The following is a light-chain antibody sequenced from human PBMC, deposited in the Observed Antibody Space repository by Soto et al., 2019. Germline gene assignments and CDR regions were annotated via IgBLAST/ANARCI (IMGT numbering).Light chain of an antibody. V-gene: IGKV3-11*01. CDR3: QQRGNWPGA. CDR1: QSVSSY. CDR2: NAS. J-gene: IGKJ2*01. Sequence: EIVLTQSPATLSLSPGERATLSCRASQSVSSYLAWYQLKSGQAPRLLIYNASNRATGIPARFSGIGSGTDFTLPISSLEPEEFAVYYCQQRGNWPGAFGQGTKLEIK.